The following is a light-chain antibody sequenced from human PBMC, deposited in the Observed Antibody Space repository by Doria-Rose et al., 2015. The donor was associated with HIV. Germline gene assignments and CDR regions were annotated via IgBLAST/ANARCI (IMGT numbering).Light chain of an antibody. CDR3: QHFDKYFSWT. J-gene: IGKJ1*01. CDR2: KAS. CDR1: QSISNW. V-gene: IGKV1-5*03. Sequence: IRVTQSPSTLSASVGDRVTITCRASQSISNWMDWYQQKPGQAPKLLIYKASTLQSGVPSRFRGSGSGTESTLTINSLQPDDFATYYCQHFDKYFSWTFGHGTKVDIK.